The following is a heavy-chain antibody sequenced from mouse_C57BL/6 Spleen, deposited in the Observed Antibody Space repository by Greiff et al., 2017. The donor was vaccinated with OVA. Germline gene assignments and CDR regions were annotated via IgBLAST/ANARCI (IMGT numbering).Heavy chain of an antibody. D-gene: IGHD1-1*01. J-gene: IGHJ4*01. V-gene: IGHV1-61*01. CDR2: IYPSDSVT. CDR3: ARSGNYGYALGY. CDR1: GYTFTSYW. Sequence: QVQLQQSGAELVRPGSSVKLSCKASGYTFTSYWMDWVKQRPGQGLEWIGNIYPSDSVTHYNQKFKDKATLTVDKSSSTAYMQLSSLTSEDSAVYSCARSGNYGYALGYCGRKASVIISS.